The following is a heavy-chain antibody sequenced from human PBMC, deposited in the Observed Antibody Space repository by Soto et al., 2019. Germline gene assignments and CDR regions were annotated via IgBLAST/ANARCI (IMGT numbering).Heavy chain of an antibody. CDR2: ISSSSSYI. V-gene: IGHV3-21*01. CDR1: GFTFSSYS. Sequence: PGGSLRLSCAASGFTFSSYSMNWVRQAPGKGLEWVSSISSSSSYIYYADSVKGRFTISRDNAKNSLYLQMNSLRAEDTAVYYWATIQLGYDDFDIWGQGTIVNVSS. J-gene: IGHJ3*02. D-gene: IGHD6-6*01. CDR3: ATIQLGYDDFDI.